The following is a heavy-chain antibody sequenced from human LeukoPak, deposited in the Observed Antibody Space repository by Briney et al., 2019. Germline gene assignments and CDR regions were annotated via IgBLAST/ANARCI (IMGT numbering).Heavy chain of an antibody. V-gene: IGHV1-46*01. CDR3: ARDQEGFDY. Sequence: ASVNVSFKASGYTFTSNYIHWVRQAPGQGLEWMGMIYPRDGSTSYAQKFQGRVTVTRDTSTSTVHMELSGLRSEDTAVYYCARDQEGFDYWGQGTLVTVSS. CDR2: IYPRDGST. J-gene: IGHJ4*02. CDR1: GYTFTSNY.